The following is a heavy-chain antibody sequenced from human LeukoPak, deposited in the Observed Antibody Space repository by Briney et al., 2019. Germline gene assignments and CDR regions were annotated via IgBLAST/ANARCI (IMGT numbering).Heavy chain of an antibody. V-gene: IGHV1-18*04. Sequence: ASVKVSCKASGYTFTSYGISWVRQAPGQGLEWMGWIRGYNGDTKYAQKLQGRVTMTTDTSTTTAYMELKSLRSDDTAVYYCARDGSSSGWYGFGYWGQGTQVTVSS. CDR1: GYTFTSYG. D-gene: IGHD6-19*01. CDR3: ARDGSSSGWYGFGY. J-gene: IGHJ4*02. CDR2: IRGYNGDT.